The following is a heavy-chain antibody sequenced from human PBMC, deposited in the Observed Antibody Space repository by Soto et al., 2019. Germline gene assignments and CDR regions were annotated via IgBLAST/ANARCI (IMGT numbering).Heavy chain of an antibody. J-gene: IGHJ6*02. Sequence: GGSLRLSCAASGFTSSSYSMNWVRQAPGKGLEWVSSISSSSSYIYYADSVKGRFTISRDNAKNSLYLQMNSLRAEDTAVYYCARDNYYDSSGYYTGYGMDVWGQGTTVTVS. CDR3: ARDNYYDSSGYYTGYGMDV. D-gene: IGHD3-22*01. CDR2: ISSSSSYI. V-gene: IGHV3-21*01. CDR1: GFTSSSYS.